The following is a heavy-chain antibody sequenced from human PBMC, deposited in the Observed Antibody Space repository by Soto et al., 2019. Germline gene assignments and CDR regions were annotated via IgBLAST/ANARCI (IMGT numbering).Heavy chain of an antibody. CDR2: IYSGGST. Sequence: EVQLVESGGGLIQPGGSLRLSCAASGFTVSSNYMSWVRQAPGKGLEWVSVIYSGGSTYYADSVKGRFTISSDNPKNTLYLQMNSLRADDTAVYYCASLEPTLGYYYYGMDVWGQGTTVTVSS. CDR3: ASLEPTLGYYYYGMDV. V-gene: IGHV3-53*01. D-gene: IGHD3-16*01. CDR1: GFTVSSNY. J-gene: IGHJ6*02.